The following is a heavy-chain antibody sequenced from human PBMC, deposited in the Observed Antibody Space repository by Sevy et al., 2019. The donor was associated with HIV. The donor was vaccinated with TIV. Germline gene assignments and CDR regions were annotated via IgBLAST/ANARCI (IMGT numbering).Heavy chain of an antibody. V-gene: IGHV3-30-3*01. CDR1: GFTFSSYA. D-gene: IGHD5-12*01. J-gene: IGHJ4*02. CDR2: ISYDGSNK. CDR3: ARDATMATIISAFGY. Sequence: GGSLRLSCAASGFTFSSYAMHWVRQAPGKGLEWVAVISYDGSNKYYADSVKGRFTISRDNSKNTLYLQMNSLRAEDTAVYYCARDATMATIISAFGYWVQGTLVTVSS.